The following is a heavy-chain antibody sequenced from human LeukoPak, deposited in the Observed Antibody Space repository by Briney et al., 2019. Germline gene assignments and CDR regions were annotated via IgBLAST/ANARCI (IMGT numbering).Heavy chain of an antibody. CDR2: IYYSGST. V-gene: IGHV4-59*01. CDR1: GGSISSYY. Sequence: SETLSLXCTVSGGSISSYYWSWNRQPPGKGLEWIGYIYYSGSTNYNPSLKSRVTISVDTSKNQFSLKLSSVTAADTAVYYCARGGKEMATITTFDYWGQGTLVTVSS. D-gene: IGHD5-24*01. J-gene: IGHJ4*02. CDR3: ARGGKEMATITTFDY.